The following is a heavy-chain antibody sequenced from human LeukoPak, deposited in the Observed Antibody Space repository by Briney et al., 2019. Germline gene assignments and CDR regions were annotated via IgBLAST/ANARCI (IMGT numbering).Heavy chain of an antibody. Sequence: PSETLSLTCTVSGGSISSSSYYWGWIRQPPGKGLEWIGTIYYSGNTYYNPSLKSRVTVSVDTSKNQFSLKLSSVTAADTAVYYCARHTATGVLHYWGQGTLVTVSS. CDR1: GGSISSSSYY. CDR3: ARHTATGVLHY. CDR2: IYYSGNT. J-gene: IGHJ4*02. V-gene: IGHV4-39*01. D-gene: IGHD2-21*02.